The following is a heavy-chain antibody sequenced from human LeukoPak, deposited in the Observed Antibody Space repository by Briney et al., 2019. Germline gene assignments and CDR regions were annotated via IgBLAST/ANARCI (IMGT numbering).Heavy chain of an antibody. D-gene: IGHD3-16*01. CDR3: ATSPIDLSITLDY. Sequence: ASVKVSCKVSGCTLTELSMHWVRQAPGKGLEWMGGFDPEDGETIYAQKFQGRVTMTEDTSTDTAYMELSSLRSEDAAVYYCATSPIDLSITLDYWGQGTLVTVSS. J-gene: IGHJ4*02. V-gene: IGHV1-24*01. CDR1: GCTLTELS. CDR2: FDPEDGET.